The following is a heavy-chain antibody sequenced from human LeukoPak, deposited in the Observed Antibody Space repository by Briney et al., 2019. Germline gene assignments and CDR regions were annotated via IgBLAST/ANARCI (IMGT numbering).Heavy chain of an antibody. J-gene: IGHJ4*02. V-gene: IGHV3-53*01. CDR2: IYSGGST. Sequence: PGGSLRLSCAASGFTVSSNYMSWVRQAPGKGLEWVSVIYSGGSTYYADSVKGRFTISRDNSKNTLYLQMNSLRAEDTAVYYCARSQRGYSGYAFDYWGQGTLVTVSS. CDR1: GFTVSSNY. CDR3: ARSQRGYSGYAFDY. D-gene: IGHD5-12*01.